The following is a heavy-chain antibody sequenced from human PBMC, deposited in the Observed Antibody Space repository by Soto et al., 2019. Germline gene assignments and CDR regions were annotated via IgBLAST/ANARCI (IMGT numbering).Heavy chain of an antibody. CDR3: ARGPLYMVRGVIALYYFAY. CDR1: SDSISNYY. D-gene: IGHD3-10*01. V-gene: IGHV4-59*12. Sequence: SETLSLTCTVSSDSISNYYCSWFRQPPGKGLEWIGYMHYNGYTSYNPSLRSRVTISVDTSKNQFSLKLSSVTAADTAVYYCARGPLYMVRGVIALYYFAYWGQGTLVTVSS. CDR2: MHYNGYT. J-gene: IGHJ4*02.